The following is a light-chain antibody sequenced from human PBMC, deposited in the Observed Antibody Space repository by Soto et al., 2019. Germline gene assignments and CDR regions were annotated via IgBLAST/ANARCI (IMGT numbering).Light chain of an antibody. CDR2: TVS. V-gene: IGKV1-9*01. Sequence: DLQLTQSPSFLSASVGDRLTITCRASQDIRSSLAWYQQKPGKAPNLLIYTVSTLQSGLPSRFSGTRSGTEFTLTISSLQPEDFATYYCQQFNSSPFTFGGGTKVEI. CDR3: QQFNSSPFT. CDR1: QDIRSS. J-gene: IGKJ4*01.